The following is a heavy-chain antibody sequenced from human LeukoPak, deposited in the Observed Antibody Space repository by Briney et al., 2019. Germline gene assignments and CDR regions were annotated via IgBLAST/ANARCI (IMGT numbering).Heavy chain of an antibody. Sequence: GGSLRLSCAASGFTFSSYEMNWVRQAPGKGLEWVSYISSSGSTIYYADSVKGRFTISRDNAKNSLYLQMNSLRAEDTAVYYCARRFCSTSSCDAFDIWGQGTMVTVSS. J-gene: IGHJ3*02. D-gene: IGHD2-2*01. CDR1: GFTFSSYE. V-gene: IGHV3-48*03. CDR2: ISSSGSTI. CDR3: ARRFCSTSSCDAFDI.